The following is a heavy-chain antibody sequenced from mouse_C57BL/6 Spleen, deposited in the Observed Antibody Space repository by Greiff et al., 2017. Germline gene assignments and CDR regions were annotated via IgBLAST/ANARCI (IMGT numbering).Heavy chain of an antibody. J-gene: IGHJ1*03. D-gene: IGHD1-1*01. CDR3: TREGPTYGSPYWYFDV. CDR2: ISSGGDYI. V-gene: IGHV5-9-1*02. Sequence: EVQRVESGEGLVKPGGSLKLSCAASGFTFSSYAMSWVRQTPEKRLEWVAYISSGGDYIYYADTVKGRFTISRDNARNTLYLQMSSLKSEDTAMYYCTREGPTYGSPYWYFDVWGTGTTVTVSS. CDR1: GFTFSSYA.